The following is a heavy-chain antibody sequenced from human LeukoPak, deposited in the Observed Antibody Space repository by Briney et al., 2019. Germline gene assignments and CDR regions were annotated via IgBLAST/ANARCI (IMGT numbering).Heavy chain of an antibody. CDR3: ARDSLYNWNYDDAFDI. J-gene: IGHJ3*02. CDR2: ISYDGSNK. D-gene: IGHD1-7*01. CDR1: GYTLTELS. Sequence: SGYTLTELSMHWVRQAPGKGLEWVAVISYDGSNKYYADSVKGRFTISRDNSKNTLYLQMNSLRAEDTAVYYCARDSLYNWNYDDAFDIWGQGTMVTVSS. V-gene: IGHV3-30-3*01.